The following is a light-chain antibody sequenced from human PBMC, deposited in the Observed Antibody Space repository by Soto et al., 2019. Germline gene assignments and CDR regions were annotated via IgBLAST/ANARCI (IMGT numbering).Light chain of an antibody. V-gene: IGKV3-15*01. CDR2: GAS. CDR1: QSIRGD. J-gene: IGKJ1*01. CDR3: QQYNQWPRT. Sequence: EVVMTQSPATLSLSPGERATHSCRASQSIRGDLAWYQQKPGQAPRLLIYGASTRATGIPARFSGSGSGTDFGLIISSLLSEDFAVYYCQQYNQWPRTFGQGTKVEIK.